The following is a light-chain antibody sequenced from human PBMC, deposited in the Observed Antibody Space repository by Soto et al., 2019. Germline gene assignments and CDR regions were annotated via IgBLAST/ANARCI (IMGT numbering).Light chain of an antibody. V-gene: IGLV2-14*01. CDR1: SSDIGDYTH. CDR3: CSYTSISTSAV. Sequence: QSVLTQPASVSGSPGQSITISCTGTSSDIGDYTHVSWYQQHPGKAPKLIIYEVSDRPSGVSNRFSGSKSGNTASLTISGLQTEDEADHYCCSYTSISTSAVFGGGTKVTVL. J-gene: IGLJ2*01. CDR2: EVS.